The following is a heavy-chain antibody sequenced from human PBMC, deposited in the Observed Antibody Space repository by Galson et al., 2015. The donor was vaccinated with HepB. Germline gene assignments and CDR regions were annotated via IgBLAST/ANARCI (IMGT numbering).Heavy chain of an antibody. Sequence: CAISGDSVSSTTAAWNWIRQSPSRGLEWLGRIHYRSKFYNDYGASVKSRIIVSADTSKNQFSLHLTSVTPEDTAVYYCARASHPGTFDYWGQGTLVTVSS. D-gene: IGHD1-26*01. CDR1: GDSVSSTTAA. CDR2: IHYRSKFYN. CDR3: ARASHPGTFDY. V-gene: IGHV6-1*01. J-gene: IGHJ4*02.